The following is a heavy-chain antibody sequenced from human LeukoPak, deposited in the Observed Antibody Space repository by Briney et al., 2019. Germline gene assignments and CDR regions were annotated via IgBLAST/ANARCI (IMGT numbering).Heavy chain of an antibody. J-gene: IGHJ4*02. D-gene: IGHD6-19*01. CDR1: GDSVSSNSAA. Sequence: SQTLSLTCALSGDSVSSNSAAWNWIRQSPSRGLEWLGRTYYRSKWYNDYAVSVKSRITINPDTSKNQFSLQLNSVTPEDTAVYYCARELPLGGIAVAGKLDYWGQGTLVTVSS. CDR3: ARELPLGGIAVAGKLDY. CDR2: TYYRSKWYN. V-gene: IGHV6-1*01.